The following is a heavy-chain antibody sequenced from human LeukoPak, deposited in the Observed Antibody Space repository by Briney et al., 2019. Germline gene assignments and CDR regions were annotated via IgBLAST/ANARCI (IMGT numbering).Heavy chain of an antibody. V-gene: IGHV4-4*02. D-gene: IGHD6-13*01. Sequence: SGTLSLTCAVSGGSISSSNWWSWVRQPPGKGLEWIREIYHSGSTNYNPSLKSRVTISVDKSKNQFSLKLSSVTAADTAVYYCARVRLAAAGPFDYWGQGTLVTVSS. CDR1: GGSISSSNW. CDR3: ARVRLAAAGPFDY. J-gene: IGHJ4*02. CDR2: IYHSGST.